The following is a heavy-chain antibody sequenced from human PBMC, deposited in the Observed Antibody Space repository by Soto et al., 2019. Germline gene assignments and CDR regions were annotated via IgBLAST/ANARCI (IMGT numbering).Heavy chain of an antibody. Sequence: QVQLVQSGAEVKKPGSSVKVSCKASGDTFSTYGINWVRLAPGQGLEWMGWIIPKFGTTKNAQKFQGRVTLTADXSXNXXYMELKYLRSEDTAVYFCAREVDPYFGGNSLSLDYWGQGTLVTVSS. D-gene: IGHD2-21*02. CDR3: AREVDPYFGGNSLSLDY. V-gene: IGHV1-69*13. CDR2: IIPKFGTT. CDR1: GDTFSTYG. J-gene: IGHJ4*02.